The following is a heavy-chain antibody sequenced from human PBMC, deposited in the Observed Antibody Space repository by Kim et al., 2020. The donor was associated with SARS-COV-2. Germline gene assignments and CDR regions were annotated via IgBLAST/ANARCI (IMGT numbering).Heavy chain of an antibody. D-gene: IGHD3-22*01. J-gene: IGHJ4*02. V-gene: IGHV3-23*01. CDR2: ISASGGNT. CDR1: GFTFSSYA. CDR3: AKVGYYYDSSGYYQG. Sequence: GGSLRLSCAASGFTFSSYAMSWVRQAPGKGLEWVSAISASGGNTYYADSVKGRFTISRDNSKNTLYLQMNSLRAEDTAVYYCAKVGYYYDSSGYYQGWGQGTLVTVSS.